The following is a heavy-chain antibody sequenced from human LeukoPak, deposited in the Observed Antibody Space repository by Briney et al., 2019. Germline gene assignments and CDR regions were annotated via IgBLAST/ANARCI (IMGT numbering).Heavy chain of an antibody. J-gene: IGHJ4*02. V-gene: IGHV1-2*02. CDR3: ARPRNPMVVTPTSRTYFFDS. CDR2: INPNSGGT. D-gene: IGHD4-23*01. CDR1: GYTFTGYY. Sequence: ASVQVSCKASGYTFTGYYMHWVRQAPGQGLEWMGWINPNSGGTNFAQKFQGRVTVTRDTSISVVYMELSRLRSDDTAVYYCARPRNPMVVTPTSRTYFFDSWGQGTLLTVSS.